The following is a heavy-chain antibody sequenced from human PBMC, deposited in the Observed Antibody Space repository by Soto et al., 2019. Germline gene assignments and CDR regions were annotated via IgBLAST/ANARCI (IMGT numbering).Heavy chain of an antibody. CDR1: GYTFTSYA. CDR2: INAGNGNT. D-gene: IGHD3-22*01. CDR3: ARVYYYDSSGYPMFDY. Sequence: ASVKVSCKASGYTFTSYAMHWVRQAPGQRLEWMGWINAGNGNTKYSQKFQGRVTITRDTSASTAYMELSSLRSEDTAVYYCARVYYYDSSGYPMFDYWGQGTLVTVSS. V-gene: IGHV1-3*01. J-gene: IGHJ4*02.